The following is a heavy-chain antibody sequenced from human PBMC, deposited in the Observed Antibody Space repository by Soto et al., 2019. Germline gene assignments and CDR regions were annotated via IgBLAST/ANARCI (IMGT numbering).Heavy chain of an antibody. V-gene: IGHV1-69*02. D-gene: IGHD3-10*01. Sequence: QVQLVQSGAEVKSAGSSVKVSCKASGDTFNFYSINWVRQAPGLGLEWVGRVNPILSMSNYAQRFQGRVTMNADKSKGTAYMELRSPRSEDTAIYYCASNYGSGSRSFDSWGQGALVTVSS. CDR2: VNPILSMS. CDR1: GDTFNFYS. CDR3: ASNYGSGSRSFDS. J-gene: IGHJ4*02.